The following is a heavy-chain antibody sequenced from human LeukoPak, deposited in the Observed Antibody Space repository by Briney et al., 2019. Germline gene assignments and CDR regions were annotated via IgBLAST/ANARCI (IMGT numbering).Heavy chain of an antibody. V-gene: IGHV3-7*01. D-gene: IGHD2-21*01. Sequence: GGSLRLSCAASGFTFSSYWMSWVRQAPGKGLEWVANIKQDGSEKYYVDSVKGRITISRDNAKNSLYLQMNSLRAEDTAVYYCAREDAVDYYYYYGMDVWGQGTTVTVSS. CDR3: AREDAVDYYYYYGMDV. CDR1: GFTFSSYW. CDR2: IKQDGSEK. J-gene: IGHJ6*02.